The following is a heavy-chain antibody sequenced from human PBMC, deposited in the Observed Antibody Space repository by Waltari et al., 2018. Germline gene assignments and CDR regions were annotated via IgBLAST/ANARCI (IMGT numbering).Heavy chain of an antibody. CDR3: ARAPNWRAAFDI. J-gene: IGHJ3*02. D-gene: IGHD3-3*01. CDR2: INHSGST. V-gene: IGHV4-34*01. Sequence: QVQLPQWGAGLLTPSETLSLPCALYGGSFSGYSGRWIRQPPGKGLEWIGEINHSGSTNYNPSLKSRVTISVDTSKNQFSLKLSSVTAADTAVYYCARAPNWRAAFDIWGQGTMVTVSS. CDR1: GGSFSGYS.